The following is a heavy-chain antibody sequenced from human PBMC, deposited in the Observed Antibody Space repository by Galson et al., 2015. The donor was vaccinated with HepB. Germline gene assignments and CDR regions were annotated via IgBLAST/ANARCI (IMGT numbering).Heavy chain of an antibody. D-gene: IGHD5-12*01. J-gene: IGHJ3*02. Sequence: SLRLSCAASGFTFSNYGIHWVRQAPGKGLEWVAVMWYDGSNKYYADSVKGRFTSSRDNAKNSLYLQMNSLRAEDTAVYYCARDGLRRDAYDIWGQGTMVAVSS. CDR1: GFTFSNYG. CDR3: ARDGLRRDAYDI. CDR2: MWYDGSNK. V-gene: IGHV3-33*01.